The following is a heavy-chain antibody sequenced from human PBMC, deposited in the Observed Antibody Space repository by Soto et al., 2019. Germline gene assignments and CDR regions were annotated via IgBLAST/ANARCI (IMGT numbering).Heavy chain of an antibody. V-gene: IGHV1-69*13. Sequence: VKVSCKASGGTFSSYAISWVRQAPGQGLEWMGGIIPIFGTANYAQKFQGRVTITADESTSTAYMELSSLRSEDTAVYYCARGVVGATTVYYYYGMDVWGQGTTVTVSS. D-gene: IGHD1-26*01. CDR2: IIPIFGTA. CDR1: GGTFSSYA. J-gene: IGHJ6*02. CDR3: ARGVVGATTVYYYYGMDV.